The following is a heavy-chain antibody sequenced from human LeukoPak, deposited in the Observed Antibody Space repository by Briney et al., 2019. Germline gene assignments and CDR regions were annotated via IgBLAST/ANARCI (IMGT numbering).Heavy chain of an antibody. CDR1: GFTFSSYG. D-gene: IGHD2-2*03. CDR2: IWYDGSNK. V-gene: IGHV3-33*01. Sequence: GGSLRLSCAASGFTFSSYGMHWVRQAPGKGLEWVAVIWYDGSNKYYADSVKGRFTISRDNSKNTLYLQMNSLRAEDTAVYYCARVMDMVVVPAAPLWPWGQGTLVTVSS. J-gene: IGHJ5*02. CDR3: ARVMDMVVVPAAPLWP.